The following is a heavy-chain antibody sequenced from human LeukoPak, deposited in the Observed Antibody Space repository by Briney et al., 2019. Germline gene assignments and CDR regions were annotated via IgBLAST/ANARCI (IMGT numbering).Heavy chain of an antibody. Sequence: SSETLSLTCTVSGGSISSSSYYWGWIRQPPGKGLEWIGSIYYSGSTYYNPSLKSRVTISVDTSKNQFSLKLSSVTAADTAVYYCARGGYDFWSGYSYFDYWGQGTLVTVSS. CDR2: IYYSGST. D-gene: IGHD3-3*01. CDR1: GGSISSSSYY. V-gene: IGHV4-39*07. CDR3: ARGGYDFWSGYSYFDY. J-gene: IGHJ4*02.